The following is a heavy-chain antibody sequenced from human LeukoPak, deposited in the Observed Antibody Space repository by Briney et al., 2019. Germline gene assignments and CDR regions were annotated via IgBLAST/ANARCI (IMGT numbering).Heavy chain of an antibody. CDR2: IKTKTEGGTT. CDR3: VSQYFDF. V-gene: IGHV3-15*01. CDR1: GFTFSSYA. J-gene: IGHJ4*02. Sequence: GGSLRLSCAVSGFTFSSYAMSWVRQAPGKGLEWVARIKTKTEGGTTDYAAPVKGRFTISRDDSKNTVYLQMNGLKTEDTAVYYCVSQYFDFWGQGTLVTVSS.